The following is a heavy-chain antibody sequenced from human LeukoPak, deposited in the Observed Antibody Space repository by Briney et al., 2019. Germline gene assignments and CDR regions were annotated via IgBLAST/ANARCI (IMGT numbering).Heavy chain of an antibody. J-gene: IGHJ3*02. CDR2: INSDGSST. CDR1: GFTFSRYW. D-gene: IGHD3/OR15-3a*01. Sequence: GGSLRLSCAASGFTFSRYWMHWVRQAPGRGLLWVSRINSDGSSTYYADSVKGRFTTSRDNAKNALHLQMNSLTAEDTAVYYCVLDLFSSFAFDIWGQGTMVTVSS. V-gene: IGHV3-74*01. CDR3: VLDLFSSFAFDI.